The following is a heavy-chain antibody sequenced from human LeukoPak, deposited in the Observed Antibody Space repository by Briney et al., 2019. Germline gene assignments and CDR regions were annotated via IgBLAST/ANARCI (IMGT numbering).Heavy chain of an antibody. CDR3: TTAKIYAVGGY. D-gene: IGHD3-16*01. Sequence: KAGGSLRLSCAASGFTFSNAWMSWVRQAPGKGLEWVGRIKSKTDGGTTDYAAPVKGRFTISRDDSKNTLYLQMNSLKTEDTAVYYCTTAKIYAVGGYWGQGTLVTVSS. CDR2: IKSKTDGGTT. V-gene: IGHV3-15*01. CDR1: GFTFSNAW. J-gene: IGHJ4*02.